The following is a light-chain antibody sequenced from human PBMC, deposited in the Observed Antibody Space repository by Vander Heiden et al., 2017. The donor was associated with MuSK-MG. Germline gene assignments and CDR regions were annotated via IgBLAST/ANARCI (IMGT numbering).Light chain of an antibody. J-gene: IGKJ5*01. CDR3: QQDDNPHT. Sequence: DIQMTPSPSSLSASVGDRVTITCQASQDISNYLNWYQQKPGKAPKLLIYDASNWETGVPSRYSGSGSGTDFTFTSSSLQPEDIAKYYWQQDDNPHTFGQGTRLXIK. CDR2: DAS. CDR1: QDISNY. V-gene: IGKV1-33*01.